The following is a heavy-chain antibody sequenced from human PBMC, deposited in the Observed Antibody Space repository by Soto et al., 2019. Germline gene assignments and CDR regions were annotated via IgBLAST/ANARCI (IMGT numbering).Heavy chain of an antibody. J-gene: IGHJ4*02. CDR1: GGSISSSNW. V-gene: IGHV4-4*02. CDR3: ARGIGYSGFFDY. D-gene: IGHD2-15*01. CDR2: IYHSGST. Sequence: PSETLSLTCAVSGGSISSSNWWSWVRQPPGKGLEWIGKIYHSGSTNYNPSLKSRVTISVDKSKNQFSLKLSSVTAADTAVYYCARGIGYSGFFDYWGQGTLVTVAS.